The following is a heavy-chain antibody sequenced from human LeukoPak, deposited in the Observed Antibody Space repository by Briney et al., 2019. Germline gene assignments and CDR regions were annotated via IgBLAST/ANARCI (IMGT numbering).Heavy chain of an antibody. CDR3: ARGGSSWYEFDP. Sequence: SETLSLTCTVSGGSISSYYWSWIRQPPGKGLEWIGYIYCSGSTNYNPSLKSRVTISVDTSKNQFSLKLSSVTAADTAVYYCARGGSSWYEFDPWGQGTLVTVSS. CDR1: GGSISSYY. CDR2: IYCSGST. V-gene: IGHV4-59*01. J-gene: IGHJ5*02. D-gene: IGHD6-13*01.